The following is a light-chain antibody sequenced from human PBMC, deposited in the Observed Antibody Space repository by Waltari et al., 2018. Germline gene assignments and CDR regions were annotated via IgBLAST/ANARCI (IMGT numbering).Light chain of an antibody. J-gene: IGKJ4*01. V-gene: IGKV1-5*03. CDR3: QEYDSLPVT. Sequence: DIQMTQSPSTLSASVGDRITITCRTSQSVKNNLAWYQQKPGKAPKVLIHKASRLEGGVPSRFSGSGYGTEFTLTIGSLQPDDFATYYCQEYDSLPVTFGGGTRVEIK. CDR1: QSVKNN. CDR2: KAS.